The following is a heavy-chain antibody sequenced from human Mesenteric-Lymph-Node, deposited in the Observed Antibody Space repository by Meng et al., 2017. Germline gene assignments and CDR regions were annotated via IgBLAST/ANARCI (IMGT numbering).Heavy chain of an antibody. Sequence: SETLSLTCTVSGGSIRGYYWSWIRQPPGKGLEWIGYINYSGNINYNPSLKSRITISVDTSQNQFSLKMSSVTAADTAVYYCARAGGSGGVYWGHGTLVNVAS. CDR3: ARAGGSGGVY. V-gene: IGHV4-59*01. J-gene: IGHJ4*01. CDR2: INYSGNI. D-gene: IGHD3-10*01. CDR1: GGSIRGYY.